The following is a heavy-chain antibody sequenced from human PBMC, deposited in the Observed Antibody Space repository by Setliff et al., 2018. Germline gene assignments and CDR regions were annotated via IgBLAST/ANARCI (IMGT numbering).Heavy chain of an antibody. D-gene: IGHD3-22*01. CDR3: ARHHAQYYSDSSGYYYEDWYFDL. V-gene: IGHV4-59*08. CDR2: IYYSGST. CDR1: GGSITSYY. Sequence: PSETLSLTCSVSGGSITSYYWSWIRQPPGNGLEYIGYIYYSGSTNSNPPLKSRVTISVDTSKNQFSLKLSSVTAADTAVYYCARHHAQYYSDSSGYYYEDWYFDLWGRGTLVTVSS. J-gene: IGHJ2*01.